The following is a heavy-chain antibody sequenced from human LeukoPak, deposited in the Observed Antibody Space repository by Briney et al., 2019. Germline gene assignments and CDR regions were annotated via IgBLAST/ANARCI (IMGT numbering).Heavy chain of an antibody. CDR3: ARGFLGYDSSDYAFSYY. CDR2: INPSGGNT. V-gene: IGHV1-46*01. CDR1: GYTFTSYY. J-gene: IGHJ4*02. D-gene: IGHD3-22*01. Sequence: ASVKVSCKASGYTFTSYYMHWVRQAPGQGLEWMGIINPSGGNTGYAQRFQGRVTLTRDTSISTAYMELSSLRSEDTAVYYCARGFLGYDSSDYAFSYYWGQGTLVTVSS.